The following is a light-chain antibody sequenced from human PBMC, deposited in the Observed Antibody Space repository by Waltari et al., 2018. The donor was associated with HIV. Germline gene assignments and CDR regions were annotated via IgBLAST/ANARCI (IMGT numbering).Light chain of an antibody. CDR1: DSASGLSNF. V-gene: IGLV2-14*03. CDR2: DVD. Sequence: AVTQPASVSGLPGQSTTISCTGADSASGLSNFVSCSQQHSGKPPRLILYDVDSRASGVSDRFSGSMSGNTASLTISGLRAEDEGHYYCASFTGDNTVIFGGGTEVTVL. J-gene: IGLJ2*01. CDR3: ASFTGDNTVI.